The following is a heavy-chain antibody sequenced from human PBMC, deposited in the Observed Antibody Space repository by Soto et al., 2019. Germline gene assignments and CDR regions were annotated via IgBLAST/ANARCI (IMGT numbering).Heavy chain of an antibody. J-gene: IGHJ4*02. CDR3: ARGGERDFDY. CDR2: ISYDGSNK. CDR1: GFTFSSYA. Sequence: QVQLVESGGGVVQPGRSLRLSCAASGFTFSSYAMHWVRQAPGKGLEWVAVISYDGSNKYYADSVKGRFTISRDNSKNTLYLQMNSLRAEDTAVYYCARGGERDFDYCGQGTLVTVSS. D-gene: IGHD1-26*01. V-gene: IGHV3-30-3*01.